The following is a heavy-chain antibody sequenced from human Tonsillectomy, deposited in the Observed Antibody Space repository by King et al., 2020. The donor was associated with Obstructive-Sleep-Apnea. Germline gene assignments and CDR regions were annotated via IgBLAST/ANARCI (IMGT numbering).Heavy chain of an antibody. V-gene: IGHV3-23*04. J-gene: IGHJ4*02. CDR1: GFTFRSYA. CDR3: AKAVVLVPAAMMGFDY. D-gene: IGHD2-2*01. Sequence: QLVQSGGGLVQPGGSLRLSCAASGFTFRSYAMTWVRQAPGKGLEWVSAMSGSGGSTYYADSVKGRFTISRDNSKNTLYLQMNSLRSEDTAVYYCAKAVVLVPAAMMGFDYWGQGTLVTVSS. CDR2: MSGSGGST.